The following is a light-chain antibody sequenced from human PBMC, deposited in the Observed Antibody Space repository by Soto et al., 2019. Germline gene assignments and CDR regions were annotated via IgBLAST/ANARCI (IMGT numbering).Light chain of an antibody. CDR3: QQRSNSFT. CDR2: DAS. Sequence: EIVLTQSPATLSLSPGERATLSCRASQSVSSYLAWYQQKPGQTPRLLIYDASNRATGIPARFSGSGSGTDFTLTISILAPEDFAIYYCQQRSNSFTFGGGTKVEI. J-gene: IGKJ4*01. CDR1: QSVSSY. V-gene: IGKV3-11*01.